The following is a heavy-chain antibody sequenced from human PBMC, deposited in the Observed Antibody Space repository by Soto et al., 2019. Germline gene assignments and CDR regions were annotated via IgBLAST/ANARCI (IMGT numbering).Heavy chain of an antibody. V-gene: IGHV4-34*01. CDR2: IKHSGST. CDR1: GGSFSGYY. CDR3: ARGRGPENTFYYSFGMAG. D-gene: IGHD3-16*01. Sequence: QVQLQQWGAGLLKPSETLSLTCAVYGGSFSGYYWSWIRQPPGKGLEWIGEIKHSGSTNYNPSLRGRVTNQVDTSKKQFSLRLNSGTAADTAVYYCARGRGPENTFYYSFGMAGWGQGPTVPVSS. J-gene: IGHJ6*02.